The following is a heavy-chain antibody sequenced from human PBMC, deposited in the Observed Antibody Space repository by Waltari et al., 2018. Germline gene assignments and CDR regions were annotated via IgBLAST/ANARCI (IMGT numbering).Heavy chain of an antibody. Sequence: QTQLHQWGAGLVKPSETLSLTCAVFAGSFGDYFWTWVRHSPGKGLEWIGEIYHNGHTNYNPSLGRRVTISLDTSKNQFSLKLTSVTAADTADYYCARGNYHDSPRLDWWGHGNLVTVSS. CDR1: AGSFGDYF. J-gene: IGHJ4*01. CDR2: IYHNGHT. D-gene: IGHD3-22*01. CDR3: ARGNYHDSPRLDW. V-gene: IGHV4-34*01.